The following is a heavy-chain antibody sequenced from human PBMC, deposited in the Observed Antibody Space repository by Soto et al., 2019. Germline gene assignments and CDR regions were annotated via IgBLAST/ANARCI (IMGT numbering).Heavy chain of an antibody. CDR1: GGTFSTYT. V-gene: IGHV1-69*08. J-gene: IGHJ5*02. CDR2: IIPIIGII. Sequence: QVQLVQSGAEVKKPGSSVKVSCKASGGTFSTYTIIWVRQAPGQGLEWMGRIIPIIGIINYAQKFQGRVTISADKFTGTAYMELTGLRSDDTSMYYCAGDPDSHYNDSHASSYPWGQGTLVTVSS. CDR3: AGDPDSHYNDSHASSYP. D-gene: IGHD4-4*01.